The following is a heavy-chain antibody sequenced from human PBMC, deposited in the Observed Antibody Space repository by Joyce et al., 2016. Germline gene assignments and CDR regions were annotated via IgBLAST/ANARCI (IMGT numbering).Heavy chain of an antibody. CDR2: IYPGDSDT. Sequence: EVQLVQSGAEVKKPGESLKISCKGSGYSFTTYWIAWVRQMPGKGLEWMGTIYPGDSDTRYSPSFQGQVTSSVDKSISTAYLQWSSLKASDTAIYYCAKLDGGYGSSCDHWGPGTQVTVSS. CDR3: AKLDGGYGSSCDH. J-gene: IGHJ1*01. D-gene: IGHD6-13*01. CDR1: GYSFTTYW. V-gene: IGHV5-51*01.